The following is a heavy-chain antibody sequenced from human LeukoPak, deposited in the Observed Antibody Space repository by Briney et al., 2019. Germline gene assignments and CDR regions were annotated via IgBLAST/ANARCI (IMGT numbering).Heavy chain of an antibody. CDR2: IYYSGST. Sequence: PSETLSLTCTVSGGSISSYYWSLIRQPPGKGLEWIGYIYYSGSTNYNPSLKSRVTISVDTSKNQFSLKLSSVTAADTAVYYCARTIAVAGPFGYWGQGTLVTVSS. V-gene: IGHV4-59*01. CDR3: ARTIAVAGPFGY. J-gene: IGHJ4*02. D-gene: IGHD6-19*01. CDR1: GGSISSYY.